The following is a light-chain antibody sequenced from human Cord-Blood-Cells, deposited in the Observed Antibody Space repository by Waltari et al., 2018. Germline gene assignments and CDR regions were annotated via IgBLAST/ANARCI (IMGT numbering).Light chain of an antibody. CDR3: QQYDNRPIT. CDR2: DAS. CDR1: QDISKY. Sequence: DIQMTQSPSSLSASVGDRVTITCQASQDISKYLNWYQQKPGEAPKLLIYDASTLETGVPSRFSGRGSGTDFTFTISSLQPEDIATYYCQQYDNRPITFGQGTRLEIK. J-gene: IGKJ5*01. V-gene: IGKV1-33*01.